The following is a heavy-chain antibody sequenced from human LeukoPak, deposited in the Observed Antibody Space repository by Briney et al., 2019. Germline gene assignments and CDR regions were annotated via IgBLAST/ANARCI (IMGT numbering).Heavy chain of an antibody. CDR3: ATHSGDCSSTSCPFDY. J-gene: IGHJ4*02. D-gene: IGHD2-2*01. Sequence: PGESLKISGKGSGYSFTSYWIGWVRQMPGKGLEWMGIIYPSDSDTRYSPSFQGQVTISADKSISTAYLQWSSLKASDTAMYYCATHSGDCSSTSCPFDYWGQGTLVTVSS. CDR2: IYPSDSDT. V-gene: IGHV5-51*01. CDR1: GYSFTSYW.